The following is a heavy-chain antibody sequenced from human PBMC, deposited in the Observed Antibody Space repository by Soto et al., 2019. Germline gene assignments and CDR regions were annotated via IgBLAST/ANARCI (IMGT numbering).Heavy chain of an antibody. CDR1: GGYISSGGYS. D-gene: IGHD3-22*01. CDR3: ACSYDSSGYLIEPNWFDP. CDR2: IHHSGST. J-gene: IGHJ5*02. V-gene: IGHV4-30-2*01. Sequence: QLQLQESGSGLVKPSQTLSLTCAVSGGYISSGGYSWSWIRQPPGKGLEWIGYIHHSGSTYYNPSLKSRVTISVDRFKNQFSLKLRSVTAADTAVYYCACSYDSSGYLIEPNWFDPWGQGTLVTVSS.